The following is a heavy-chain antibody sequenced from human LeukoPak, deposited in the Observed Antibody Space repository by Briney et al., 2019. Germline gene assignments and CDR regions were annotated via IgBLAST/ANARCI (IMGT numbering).Heavy chain of an antibody. J-gene: IGHJ6*03. CDR2: IRYDGSNK. CDR3: ARDQEGYYYYYYMDV. V-gene: IGHV3-30*02. Sequence: GGSLRLSCAASGFTFSSYGMHWVRQAPGKGLEWVAFIRYDGSNKYYADSVKGRFTISRDNSKNTLYLQMNSLRAEDTAVYYCARDQEGYYYYYYMDVWGKGTTVTVSS. CDR1: GFTFSSYG.